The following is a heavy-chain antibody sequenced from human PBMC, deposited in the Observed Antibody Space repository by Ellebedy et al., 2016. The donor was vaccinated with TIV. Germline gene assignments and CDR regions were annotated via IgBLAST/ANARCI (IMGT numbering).Heavy chain of an antibody. V-gene: IGHV1-2*02. J-gene: IGHJ4*02. Sequence: AASVKVSCKTSAYTFISYGIGWVRQPPGQGLEWMGWINPNTGDTNYAQRFQGRVTMTRDTSISTAFMELGRLPSDDTAVYYCASRAVGDVGYSDFWGQGSLVIVSS. CDR1: AYTFISYG. CDR3: ASRAVGDVGYSDF. D-gene: IGHD2-21*01. CDR2: INPNTGDT.